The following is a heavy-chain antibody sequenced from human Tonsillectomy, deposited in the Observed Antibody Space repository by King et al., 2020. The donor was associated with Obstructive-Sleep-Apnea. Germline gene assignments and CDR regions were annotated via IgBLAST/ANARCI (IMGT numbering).Heavy chain of an antibody. J-gene: IGHJ4*02. Sequence: VQLVQSGAEVKKPGASVKFSCRTSGYTFNNFVISWVRQAPGQGLEWLGWFSVHNGNTNSAQKFQGRLTMTTDTSTNTVYMELDSLRSDDTAMYYCARTGYNEFDYWGQGTLGTVAS. CDR1: GYTFNNFV. D-gene: IGHD1-1*01. CDR2: FSVHNGNT. CDR3: ARTGYNEFDY. V-gene: IGHV1-18*01.